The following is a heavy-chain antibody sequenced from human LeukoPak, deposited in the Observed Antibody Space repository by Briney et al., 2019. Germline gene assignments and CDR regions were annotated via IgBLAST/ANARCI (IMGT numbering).Heavy chain of an antibody. CDR3: ARGPITMIVVNWFDP. CDR2: INPSGGST. CDR1: GYTFTSYY. Sequence: ASVKVSCKASGYTFTSYYMHWVRQAPGQGLEWMGIINPSGGSTSYAQKFQGRVTMTRDTSTSTVYMELSSLRSEDTAVYYCARGPITMIVVNWFDPWGQGTLVTVSS. J-gene: IGHJ5*02. V-gene: IGHV1-46*03. D-gene: IGHD3-22*01.